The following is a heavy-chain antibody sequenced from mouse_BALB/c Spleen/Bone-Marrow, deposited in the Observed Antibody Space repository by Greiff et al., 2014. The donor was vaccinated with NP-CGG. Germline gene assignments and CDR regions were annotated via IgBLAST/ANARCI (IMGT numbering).Heavy chain of an antibody. D-gene: IGHD2-4*01. CDR1: GFNIKDTY. CDR3: ASLDDYIY. J-gene: IGHJ3*01. Sequence: VQLQQSGAELVKPGASVKLSCTASGFNIKDTYMHWVKQRPEQGLEWIGRIDPANGNTKYDPKFQGKATITADASSNTVYLQLSSLTSEDSAVYYCASLDDYIYWGQGTLVTVSA. V-gene: IGHV14-3*02. CDR2: IDPANGNT.